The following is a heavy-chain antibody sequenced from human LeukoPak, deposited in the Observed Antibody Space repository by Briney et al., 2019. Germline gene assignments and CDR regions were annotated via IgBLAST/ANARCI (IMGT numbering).Heavy chain of an antibody. V-gene: IGHV3-21*01. Sequence: GESLRLSCAASGFTFTSYSMNWIRQAPGKGLEWVSYISVNSDYIYYGDSMKGRFTVSRDNAKNSLYLQMNSLRAEDTAVYYCARDHCSGGGCYQRNDGFEIWGQGTMVTVSS. CDR2: ISVNSDYI. CDR3: ARDHCSGGGCYQRNDGFEI. D-gene: IGHD2-15*01. CDR1: GFTFTSYS. J-gene: IGHJ3*02.